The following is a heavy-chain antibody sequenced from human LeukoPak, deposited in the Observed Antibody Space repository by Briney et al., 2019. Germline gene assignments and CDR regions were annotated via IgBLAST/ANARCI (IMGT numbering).Heavy chain of an antibody. D-gene: IGHD6-13*01. CDR2: ISYDGSSK. CDR3: ARGASRQDAFDI. V-gene: IGHV3-30-3*01. J-gene: IGHJ3*02. CDR1: GFTFSSYA. Sequence: PGGSLRLSCAASGFTFSSYAMHWVRQAPGKGLEWVAVISYDGSSKYYADSVKGRFTISRDNSKNTLYLQMNSLRAEDTAVYYCARGASRQDAFDIWGQGTMVTVSS.